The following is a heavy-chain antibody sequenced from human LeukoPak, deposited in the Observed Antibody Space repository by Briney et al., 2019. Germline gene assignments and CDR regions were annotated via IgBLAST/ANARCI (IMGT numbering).Heavy chain of an antibody. CDR3: ASSLSYYDIVTGFSH. CDR1: GGSISSYY. J-gene: IGHJ1*01. Sequence: SETLSLTCTVSGGSISSYYWSWIRQPPGKGLEWIGYTHYSGSTKYNPSLSSRLTISVDTSKRQFSLKLSSVTAADTAVYYGASSLSYYDIVTGFSHWGQGTLVTVSS. V-gene: IGHV4-59*08. D-gene: IGHD3-9*01. CDR2: THYSGST.